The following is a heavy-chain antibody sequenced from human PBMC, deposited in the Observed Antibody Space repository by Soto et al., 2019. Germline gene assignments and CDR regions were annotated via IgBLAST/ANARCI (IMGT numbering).Heavy chain of an antibody. V-gene: IGHV3-7*05. D-gene: IGHD6-13*01. J-gene: IGHJ6*02. CDR3: ARDWGAPGIGSALGYYYHFGMDV. Sequence: EVQLVESGGGLVQPGGSLRLSCAASGFTFSTYWMNWVRQAPGKGLQWVANIKEDGSEEYYVDSVKGRFTISRDNAKNSLYLDMNRLRGEDAAVYYCARDWGAPGIGSALGYYYHFGMDVWGQGTTVTVPS. CDR1: GFTFSTYW. CDR2: IKEDGSEE.